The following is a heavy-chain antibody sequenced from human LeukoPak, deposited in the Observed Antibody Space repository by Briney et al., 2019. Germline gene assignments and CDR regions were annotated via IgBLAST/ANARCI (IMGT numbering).Heavy chain of an antibody. CDR2: IHYSGST. J-gene: IGHJ4*02. CDR1: DGSISSYY. CDR3: ATILGVANRTDS. D-gene: IGHD3-3*01. V-gene: IGHV4-59*01. Sequence: PSETLSLTCTVSDGSISSYYWNWIRQPPGKGLGWIGYIHYSGSTYYNPSLKSRVTISLDTSKNQFSLKLNSVTAADTAVYYCATILGVANRTDSWGQGTLVTVSS.